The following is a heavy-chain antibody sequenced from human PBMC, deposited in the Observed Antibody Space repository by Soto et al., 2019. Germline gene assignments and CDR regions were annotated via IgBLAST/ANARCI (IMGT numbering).Heavy chain of an antibody. J-gene: IGHJ5*02. CDR1: GFNFRGYG. D-gene: IGHD3-3*01. Sequence: GVSMRLSCAAAGFNFRGYGMSWVRQATGKGLEWVSAISGSGGSTYYADSVKGRFTISRDNSKNTLYLQMNSLRAEDTAVYYCAKTKVRGTIFGVVREGVGLDPSGQGTLVTVSS. CDR2: ISGSGGST. V-gene: IGHV3-23*01. CDR3: AKTKVRGTIFGVVREGVGLDP.